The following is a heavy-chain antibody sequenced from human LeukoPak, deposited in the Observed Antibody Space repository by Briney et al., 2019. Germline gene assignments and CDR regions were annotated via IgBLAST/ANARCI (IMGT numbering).Heavy chain of an antibody. D-gene: IGHD4-23*01. V-gene: IGHV3-23*01. CDR2: ISGSGGST. CDR3: AKFSNDYGGFDAFDI. CDR1: GFTFNSYA. Sequence: GGSLRLSCAASGFTFNSYAMSWVRQAPGKGLEWVSAISGSGGSTYYADSVQGRFTISRDNSKNTLYLQMNSLRAEDTAVYYCAKFSNDYGGFDAFDIWGQGTMVTVSS. J-gene: IGHJ3*02.